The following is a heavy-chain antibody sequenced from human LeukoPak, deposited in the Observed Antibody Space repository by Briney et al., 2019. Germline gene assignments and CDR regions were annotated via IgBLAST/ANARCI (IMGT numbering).Heavy chain of an antibody. V-gene: IGHV4-59*08. CDR3: ARHLITMVRGVIIEGAFDI. CDR1: GGSISSYY. CDR2: IYYSGST. D-gene: IGHD3-10*01. Sequence: SETLSLTCTVSGGSISSYYWSWIRQPPGKGLEWIGYIYYSGSTNYNPSPKSRVTISVDTSKNQFSLKLSSVTAADTAVYYCARHLITMVRGVIIEGAFDIWGQGTMVTVSS. J-gene: IGHJ3*02.